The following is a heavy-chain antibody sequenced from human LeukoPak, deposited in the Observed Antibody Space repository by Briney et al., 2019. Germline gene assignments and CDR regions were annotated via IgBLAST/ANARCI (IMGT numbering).Heavy chain of an antibody. Sequence: PGGSLRLSCAASEFTFSSYWMSWVRQAPGKGLEWVANINQDGSEKYYVDSVKGRFNISRDNAKNSLYLQMNSLRAEDTAVYYCARGEGGRGWYFDLWGRGTLVTVSS. CDR3: ARGEGGRGWYFDL. CDR1: EFTFSSYW. D-gene: IGHD2-15*01. J-gene: IGHJ2*01. V-gene: IGHV3-7*04. CDR2: INQDGSEK.